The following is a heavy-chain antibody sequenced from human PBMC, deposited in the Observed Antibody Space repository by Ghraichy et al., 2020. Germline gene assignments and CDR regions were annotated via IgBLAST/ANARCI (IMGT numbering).Heavy chain of an antibody. Sequence: ASVKVSCKASGYTFTSYDINWVRQATGQGLEWMGWMNPNSGNTGYAQKFQGRVTMTRNTSISTAYMELSSLRSEDTAVYYCARDVHYDFWADYYYGMDVWGQGTTVTVSS. J-gene: IGHJ6*02. CDR3: ARDVHYDFWADYYYGMDV. CDR2: MNPNSGNT. D-gene: IGHD3-3*01. V-gene: IGHV1-8*01. CDR1: GYTFTSYD.